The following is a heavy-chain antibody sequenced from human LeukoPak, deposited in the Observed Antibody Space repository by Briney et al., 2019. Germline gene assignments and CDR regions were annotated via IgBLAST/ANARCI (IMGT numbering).Heavy chain of an antibody. CDR3: ARLASSGWSHCDY. D-gene: IGHD6-19*01. V-gene: IGHV4-59*08. J-gene: IGHJ4*02. CDR1: GGSISGYY. CDR2: IYYSGST. Sequence: SETLSLTCAVSGGSISGYYWSWIRQPPGKGPEWIGYIYYSGSTNYNPSLKSRVTITVDTSKNQFSLKMNSVTAADTAVYYCARLASSGWSHCDYWGQGTLVTVSS.